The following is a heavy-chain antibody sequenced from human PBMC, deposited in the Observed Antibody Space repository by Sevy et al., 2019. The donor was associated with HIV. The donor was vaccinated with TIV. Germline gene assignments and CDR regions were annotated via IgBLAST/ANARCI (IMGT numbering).Heavy chain of an antibody. V-gene: IGHV1-18*01. CDR1: GYTFTSYG. D-gene: IGHD2-2*01. CDR3: AREGSIVVVPAGSGAFDI. J-gene: IGHJ3*02. CDR2: ISAYNGNT. Sequence: ASVKVSCKASGYTFTSYGISWVRQAPGQGLEWMGWISAYNGNTNYAQKLQGMVTMTTDTSTSTAYMELRSLRSDDTAVYHCAREGSIVVVPAGSGAFDIWGQGTMVTVSS.